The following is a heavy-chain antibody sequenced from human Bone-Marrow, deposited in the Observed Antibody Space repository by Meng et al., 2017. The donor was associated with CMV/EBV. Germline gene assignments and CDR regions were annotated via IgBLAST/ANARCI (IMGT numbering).Heavy chain of an antibody. J-gene: IGHJ5*02. Sequence: ASVKVSCKASGYTFTGCYMHWVRQAPGQGLEWMGWINPNSGGTNYAQKFQGRVTMTRDTSISTAYMELSRLRSDDTAVYYCARDAVVPAATKTNWFDPWGQGTLVTVSS. CDR1: GYTFTGCY. CDR2: INPNSGGT. CDR3: ARDAVVPAATKTNWFDP. V-gene: IGHV1-2*02. D-gene: IGHD2-2*01.